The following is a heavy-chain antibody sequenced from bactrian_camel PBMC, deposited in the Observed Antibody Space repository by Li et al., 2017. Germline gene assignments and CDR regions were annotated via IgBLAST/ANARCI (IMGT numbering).Heavy chain of an antibody. Sequence: HVQLVESGGGSVQAGGSLRLSCAASGYTYSSYCMGWFRQAPGKEREGVAAIDSDGSTSYADSVKGRFTISLDSANDTLYLQMDSLKPEDTAMYYCAANPNTYCSIAPLQYWGQGTQVTVS. V-gene: IGHV3S26*01. CDR1: GYTYSSYC. CDR2: IDSDGST. CDR3: AANPNTYCSIAPLQY. J-gene: IGHJ4*01. D-gene: IGHD2*01.